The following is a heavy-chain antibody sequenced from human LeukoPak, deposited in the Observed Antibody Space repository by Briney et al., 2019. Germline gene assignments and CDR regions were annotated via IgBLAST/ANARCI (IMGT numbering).Heavy chain of an antibody. CDR2: ILYDGSNK. CDR3: AKDPSDCTNGVCYWSYFDY. Sequence: GGSLRLSCAVSGFTFSSDGMHGVRRAPGRGLEWVAVILYDGSNKYYADSVKGRFTISRDNSKNTLYLQMNSLRAEDTAVYYCAKDPSDCTNGVCYWSYFDYWGQGTLVTVSS. D-gene: IGHD2-8*01. V-gene: IGHV3-30*18. J-gene: IGHJ4*02. CDR1: GFTFSSDG.